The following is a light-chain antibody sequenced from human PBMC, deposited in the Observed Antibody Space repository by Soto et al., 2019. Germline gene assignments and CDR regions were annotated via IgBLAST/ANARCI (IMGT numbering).Light chain of an antibody. V-gene: IGKV1-5*01. Sequence: DIQMTQSPSTLPASVGDRVTITCRASQSISTWLAWYQQKPGTAPKVLIYHASNLQSRVPSRFSGSGSRTEFTLTISSLQPDDFATYYCQQYNSYSFGQGTKLEIK. CDR3: QQYNSYS. CDR2: HAS. J-gene: IGKJ1*01. CDR1: QSISTW.